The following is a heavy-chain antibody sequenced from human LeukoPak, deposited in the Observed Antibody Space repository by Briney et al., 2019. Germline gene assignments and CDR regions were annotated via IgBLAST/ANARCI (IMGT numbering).Heavy chain of an antibody. D-gene: IGHD3-9*01. CDR2: FDPEDGET. J-gene: IGHJ4*02. Sequence: ASVRVSCKGSGYTLTELSMHWVRQAPGKGLEWMGGFDPEDGETIYAQKFQSRVTMTEDTSTDTAYMELSSLRSEDTAVYYCATGYFDWLPVGYWGQGTLVTVSS. V-gene: IGHV1-24*01. CDR3: ATGYFDWLPVGY. CDR1: GYTLTELS.